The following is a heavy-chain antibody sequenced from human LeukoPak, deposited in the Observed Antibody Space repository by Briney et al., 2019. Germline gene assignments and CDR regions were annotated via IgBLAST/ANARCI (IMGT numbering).Heavy chain of an antibody. CDR1: GGSTSSYY. Sequence: PSETLSLTCTVSGGSTSSYYWSWIRQPPGKGLGWVGYIYYSGSTNYHPSLKGRVTISVDTSKNQFSLKLRSVTAGDTAVYYCAGCSGYSYGYYYYGMDVWGQGTTVTVSS. V-gene: IGHV4-59*01. J-gene: IGHJ6*02. D-gene: IGHD5-18*01. CDR3: AGCSGYSYGYYYYGMDV. CDR2: IYYSGST.